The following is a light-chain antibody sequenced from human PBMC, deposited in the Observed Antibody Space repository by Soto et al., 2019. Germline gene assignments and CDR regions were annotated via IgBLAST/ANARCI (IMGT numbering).Light chain of an antibody. CDR2: DVS. CDR3: ASYARSNTVL. Sequence: QSVLTQPASVSGSPGQSITISCTGTSSDIGGYNYVSWYQQHPGKAPKLMIYDVSDQPSGVSNRFSGSKSGNTASLTISGLQAEDEADYYCASYARSNTVLFGGGTKLTVL. CDR1: SSDIGGYNY. V-gene: IGLV2-14*03. J-gene: IGLJ2*01.